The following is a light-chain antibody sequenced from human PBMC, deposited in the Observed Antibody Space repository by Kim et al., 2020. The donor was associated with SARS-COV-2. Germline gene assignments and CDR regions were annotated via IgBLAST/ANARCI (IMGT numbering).Light chain of an antibody. J-gene: IGKJ3*01. CDR1: QSISSY. Sequence: ASVGDRVTITCRASQSISSYSTWYQQKLGKAPKLLIYAASSLQSGVPLRFSGSGSGTDFTLTISSLQPEDFATYYCQQTYSTPFTFGPGTKVDIK. CDR2: AAS. V-gene: IGKV1-39*01. CDR3: QQTYSTPFT.